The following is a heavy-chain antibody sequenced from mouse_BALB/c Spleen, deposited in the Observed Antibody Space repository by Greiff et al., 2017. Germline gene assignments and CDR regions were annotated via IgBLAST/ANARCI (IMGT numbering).Heavy chain of an antibody. CDR1: GYAFSSSW. CDR2: IYPGDGDT. D-gene: IGHD2-2*01. Sequence: VQLQQSGPELVKPGASVKISCKASGYAFSSSWMNWVKQRPGQGLEWIGRIYPGDGDTNYNGKFKGKATLTADKSSSTAYMQLSSLTSVDSAVYFCAKGVTDWGQGTTLTVSS. J-gene: IGHJ2*01. CDR3: AKGVTD. V-gene: IGHV1-82*01.